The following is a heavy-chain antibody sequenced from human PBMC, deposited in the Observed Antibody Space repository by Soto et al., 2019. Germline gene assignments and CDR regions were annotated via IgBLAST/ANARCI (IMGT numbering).Heavy chain of an antibody. D-gene: IGHD6-6*01. Sequence: WGSLRLSCAASGFTFRSFSMNWVRQAPGEGLEWVSSISSSSNYMYYADSLKGRFTISRDNAKDSLFLQMHSLGAEDTAVYYCARASSSGSYFDYWGKGPLVTVSS. CDR2: ISSSSNYM. V-gene: IGHV3-21*01. CDR3: ARASSSGSYFDY. J-gene: IGHJ4*02. CDR1: GFTFRSFS.